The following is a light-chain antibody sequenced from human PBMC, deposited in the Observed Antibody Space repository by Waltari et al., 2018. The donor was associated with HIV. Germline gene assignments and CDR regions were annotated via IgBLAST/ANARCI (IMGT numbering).Light chain of an antibody. J-gene: IGKJ2*01. CDR1: QSLSNTN. CDR3: QQYNNWPPT. V-gene: IGKV3-15*01. CDR2: GAS. Sequence: EIVMTQSPATLSVSPGERATLSCRASQSLSNTNLAWYQQKPGQAPRLLIHGASTRATGSPARFSGSGSGTEFTLTISSLQSGDSAIYYCQQYNNWPPTFGQGARLEIQ.